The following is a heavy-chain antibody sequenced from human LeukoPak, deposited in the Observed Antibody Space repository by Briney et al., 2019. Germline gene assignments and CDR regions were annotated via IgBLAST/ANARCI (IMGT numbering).Heavy chain of an antibody. V-gene: IGHV1-69*04. CDR1: GGTFSSYA. CDR2: IIPILGIA. D-gene: IGHD5-12*01. Sequence: ASVKVSCKASGGTFSSYAISWVRQAPRQGLEWMGRIIPILGIANYAQKFQGRVTITADKSTSTAYMELSSLRSEDTAVYYCARDRDIVATISSFDYWGQGTLVTVSS. J-gene: IGHJ4*02. CDR3: ARDRDIVATISSFDY.